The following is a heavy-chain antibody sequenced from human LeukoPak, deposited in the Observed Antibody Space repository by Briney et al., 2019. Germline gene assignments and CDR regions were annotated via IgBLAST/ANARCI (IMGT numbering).Heavy chain of an antibody. J-gene: IGHJ5*02. CDR2: TDPSDSYT. D-gene: IGHD3-10*01. CDR3: ARGITMVRGVDNWFDP. Sequence: GESLRISCKGSGYSFTSYWISWVRQMPGKGLEWMGRTDPSDSYTNYSPSFQGHVTISADKSISTAYLQWSSLKASDTAMYYCARGITMVRGVDNWFDPWGQGTLVTVSS. V-gene: IGHV5-10-1*01. CDR1: GYSFTSYW.